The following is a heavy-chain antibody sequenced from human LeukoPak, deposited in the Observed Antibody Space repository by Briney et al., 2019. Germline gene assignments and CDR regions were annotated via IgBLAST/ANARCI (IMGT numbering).Heavy chain of an antibody. CDR3: ARLYCSGGSCYLYYFDY. D-gene: IGHD2-15*01. V-gene: IGHV3-30*02. J-gene: IGHJ4*02. CDR2: IRYDGSNK. Sequence: GGSLRLSCAASGFTFSSYGMHWVRQAPGKGLEWVAFIRYDGSNKYYADSVKGRFTISRDNSKNTLYLQMNSLRAEDTAVYYCARLYCSGGSCYLYYFDYWGQGTLVTVSS. CDR1: GFTFSSYG.